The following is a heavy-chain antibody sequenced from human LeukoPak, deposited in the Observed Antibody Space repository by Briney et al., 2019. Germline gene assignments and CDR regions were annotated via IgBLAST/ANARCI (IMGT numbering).Heavy chain of an antibody. D-gene: IGHD4-23*01. J-gene: IGHJ4*02. CDR2: ISWDSGSI. Sequence: GGSLRLSCAASGFTFDDYAMHWVRQAPGKGLEWVSGISWDSGSIGYADYVKGRFTISRDNAKNSLYLQMNSLRAEDTALYYCAKGFEPRKKYAGNLLPYFDYWGQGTLVTVSS. V-gene: IGHV3-9*01. CDR1: GFTFDDYA. CDR3: AKGFEPRKKYAGNLLPYFDY.